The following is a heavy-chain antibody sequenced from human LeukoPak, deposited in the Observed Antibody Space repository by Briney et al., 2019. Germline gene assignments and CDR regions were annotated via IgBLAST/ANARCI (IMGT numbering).Heavy chain of an antibody. D-gene: IGHD2-2*01. CDR3: ATSAFGYCSSTSCYAPDY. CDR2: IYYSGST. V-gene: IGHV4-30-4*01. Sequence: SQTLSLTCTVSGGSISSGDYYWSWIRQPPGKGLEWIGYIYYSGSTYYNQSLKSRVTISVDTSKNQFSLKLSSVTAADTAVYYCATSAFGYCSSTSCYAPDYWGQGTLVTVSS. J-gene: IGHJ4*02. CDR1: GGSISSGDYY.